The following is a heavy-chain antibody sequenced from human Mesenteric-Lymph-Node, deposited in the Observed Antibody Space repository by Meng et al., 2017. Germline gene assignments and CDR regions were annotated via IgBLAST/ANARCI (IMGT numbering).Heavy chain of an antibody. CDR3: ARTNYGDYNWFDP. CDR2: TSHSGST. V-gene: IGHV4-4*02. CDR1: GGSISRSDW. Sequence: QVQLQESGPGLVKPSETLSLTCAVSGGSISRSDWWSWVRQPPGKGLEWIGETSHSGSTNYSPSLKSRVTISLDKSKNQLSLKLNSVTAADTAVYFCARTNYGDYNWFDPWGQGTLVTGSS. D-gene: IGHD4-17*01. J-gene: IGHJ5*02.